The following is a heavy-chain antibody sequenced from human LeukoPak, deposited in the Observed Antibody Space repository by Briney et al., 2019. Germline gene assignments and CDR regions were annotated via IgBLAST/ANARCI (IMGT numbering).Heavy chain of an antibody. CDR3: SRKNGDHFDY. V-gene: IGHV3-23*01. CDR2: ISGSGGST. J-gene: IGHJ4*02. D-gene: IGHD2-2*01. CDR1: GFTFSSDA. Sequence: GGSLRLSCAASGFTFSSDAVSWVRQAPGKGLEWVSAISGSGGSTYYADSVKGRFTISRDNSKNTLYLQMNSLRAEDTAVYYCSRKNGDHFDYWGQGTLVTVSS.